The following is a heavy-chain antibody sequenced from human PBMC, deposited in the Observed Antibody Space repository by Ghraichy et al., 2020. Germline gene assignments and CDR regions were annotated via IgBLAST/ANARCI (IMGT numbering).Heavy chain of an antibody. CDR2: IKQDGSEK. Sequence: GGSLRRSCAASGFTFSSYWMSWVRQAPGKGLEWVANIKQDGSEKYYVDSVKGRFTISRDNAKNSLYLQMNSLRAEDTAVYYCARKMGGVIGAFDIWGQGTMVTVSS. D-gene: IGHD3-10*01. V-gene: IGHV3-7*01. CDR1: GFTFSSYW. CDR3: ARKMGGVIGAFDI. J-gene: IGHJ3*02.